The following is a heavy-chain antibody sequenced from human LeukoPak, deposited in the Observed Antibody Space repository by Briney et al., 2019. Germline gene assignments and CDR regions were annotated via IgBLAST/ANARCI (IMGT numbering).Heavy chain of an antibody. J-gene: IGHJ4*02. CDR3: AKDALGYCSSTSCSYFDY. D-gene: IGHD2-2*01. CDR1: GLTFSSYG. Sequence: PGRSLRLSCAASGLTFSSYGMHWVRQAPGKGLEWVAVIWYDGSNKYYADSVKGRFTISRDNSKNTLYLQMNSLRAEDTAVYYCAKDALGYCSSTSCSYFDYWGQGTLVTVSS. V-gene: IGHV3-33*06. CDR2: IWYDGSNK.